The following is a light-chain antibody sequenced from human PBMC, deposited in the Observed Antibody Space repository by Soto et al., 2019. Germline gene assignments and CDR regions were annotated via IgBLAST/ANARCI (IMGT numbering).Light chain of an antibody. CDR1: SGHSSYI. J-gene: IGLJ3*02. Sequence: QSVLTQSSSASASLGSSVKLTCTLSSGHSSYIIAWHQQQPGKAPRYLTKLEGSGSYNKGSGVPDRFSGSSSGADRYLTISNLQFEDEGDYYCETWDSNTWVFGGGTKLTVL. V-gene: IGLV4-60*02. CDR2: LEGSGSY. CDR3: ETWDSNTWV.